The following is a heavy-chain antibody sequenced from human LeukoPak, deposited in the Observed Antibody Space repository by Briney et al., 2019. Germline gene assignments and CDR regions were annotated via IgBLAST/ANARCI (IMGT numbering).Heavy chain of an antibody. CDR2: INPNSGAT. D-gene: IGHD3-3*01. CDR1: GYTFTGYY. Sequence: GASVRVSCKASGYTFTGYYIHWVRQAPGQGLGWMGWINPNSGATNYAQKFQGRVTMTRDTSISTAYMELSRLRSDDTAVYYCARDTTRVGGGSGYWGQGTLVTVSS. V-gene: IGHV1-2*02. CDR3: ARDTTRVGGGSGY. J-gene: IGHJ4*02.